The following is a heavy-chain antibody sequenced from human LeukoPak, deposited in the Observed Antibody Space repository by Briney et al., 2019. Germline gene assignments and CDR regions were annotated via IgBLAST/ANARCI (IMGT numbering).Heavy chain of an antibody. D-gene: IGHD3-10*01. CDR1: GFTFSSYD. CDR2: INTAEDT. J-gene: IGHJ6*02. CDR3: ARGGYFGSGPMDV. V-gene: IGHV3-13*01. Sequence: GSLRLSCAASGFTFSSYDMHWVRQAAGKGLEWVAAINTAEDTYYPGSVRGRFTISRENAKKSFFLQMNILRAGDTAVYYCARGGYFGSGPMDVWGQGTTVTVSS.